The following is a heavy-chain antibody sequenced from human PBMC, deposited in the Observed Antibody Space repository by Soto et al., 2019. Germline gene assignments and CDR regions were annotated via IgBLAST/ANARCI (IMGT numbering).Heavy chain of an antibody. CDR3: ARAKNTMVRGVIRFNWFDP. CDR2: INHSGST. CDR1: GGSFSGYY. V-gene: IGHV4-34*01. Sequence: PSETLSLTCAVYGGSFSGYYWSWIRQPPGKGLEWIGEINHSGSTNYNPSLKSRVTISVDTSKNQFSLKLSSVTAADTAVYYCARAKNTMVRGVIRFNWFDPWGQGTLVTVSS. J-gene: IGHJ5*02. D-gene: IGHD3-10*01.